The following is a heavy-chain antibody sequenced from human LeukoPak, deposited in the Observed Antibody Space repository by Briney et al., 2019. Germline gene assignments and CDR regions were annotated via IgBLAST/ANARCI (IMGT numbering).Heavy chain of an antibody. Sequence: ASVKVSCKASGYTFTGYYMHWVRQAPGQGLEWMGWINTNTGNPTYAQGFTGRFVFSLDTSVSTAYLQISSLKAEDTAVYYCARDRSSSGWYRIFDYWGQGTLVTVSS. V-gene: IGHV7-4-1*02. CDR2: INTNTGNP. CDR1: GYTFTGYY. CDR3: ARDRSSSGWYRIFDY. J-gene: IGHJ4*02. D-gene: IGHD6-19*01.